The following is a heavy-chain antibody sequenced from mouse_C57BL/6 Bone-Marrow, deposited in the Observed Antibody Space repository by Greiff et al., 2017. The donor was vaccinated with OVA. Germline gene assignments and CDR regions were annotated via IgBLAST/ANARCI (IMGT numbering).Heavy chain of an antibody. J-gene: IGHJ3*01. Sequence: QVQLQQPGAELVKPGASVKLSCKASGYTFTSYWMQWVKQRPGQGLEWIGEIDPSDSYPNYNQKFKGKATLTVDTSSSTAYMQLSSLTSEDSAVYYCARSLTGIEAWFAYWGQGTLVTVSA. CDR1: GYTFTSYW. V-gene: IGHV1-50*01. D-gene: IGHD4-1*01. CDR3: ARSLTGIEAWFAY. CDR2: IDPSDSYP.